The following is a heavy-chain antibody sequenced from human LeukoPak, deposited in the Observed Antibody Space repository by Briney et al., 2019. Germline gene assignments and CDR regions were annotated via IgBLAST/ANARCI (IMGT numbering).Heavy chain of an antibody. J-gene: IGHJ4*02. Sequence: SETLSFTCAVYGGSFSGYYWSWIRQPPGKGLEWIGEINHSGSTNYNPSLKSRVTISVDTSKNQFSLRLSSVTAADTAVYYCARGVLRYFDWFDDWGQGTLVTVSS. CDR1: GGSFSGYY. D-gene: IGHD3-9*01. CDR3: ARGVLRYFDWFDD. CDR2: INHSGST. V-gene: IGHV4-34*01.